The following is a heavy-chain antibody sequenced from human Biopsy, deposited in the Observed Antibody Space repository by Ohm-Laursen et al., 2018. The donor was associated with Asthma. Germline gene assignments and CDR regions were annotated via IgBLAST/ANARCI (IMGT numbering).Heavy chain of an antibody. CDR3: ARGPNYHGSGRAPIGMDV. J-gene: IGHJ6*02. CDR2: IYYTGSD. D-gene: IGHD3-10*01. CDR1: GGSVSTGNYY. Sequence: SETLSLTCTVSGGSVSTGNYYWSWIRQPPGKGLEWLGYIYYTGSDNYNPSLKSRVTISVDTSKNQFSLRLNSVTAADTAVYYCARGPNYHGSGRAPIGMDVWGQGTTVTVSS. V-gene: IGHV4-61*01.